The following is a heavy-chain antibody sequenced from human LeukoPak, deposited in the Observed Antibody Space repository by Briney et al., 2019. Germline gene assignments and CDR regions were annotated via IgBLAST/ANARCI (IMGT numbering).Heavy chain of an antibody. CDR1: GFTFSGHE. CDR3: AGAGFDY. CDR2: ISSSGSSI. J-gene: IGHJ4*02. Sequence: PGGSLRLSCAASGFTFSGHEMNWVRQAPGKGLEWVACISSSGSSIYYADSVKGRFTISRDNAKDSLYLRMNSLRAEDTAVYYCAGAGFDYWGQGTQVTVSS. V-gene: IGHV3-48*03.